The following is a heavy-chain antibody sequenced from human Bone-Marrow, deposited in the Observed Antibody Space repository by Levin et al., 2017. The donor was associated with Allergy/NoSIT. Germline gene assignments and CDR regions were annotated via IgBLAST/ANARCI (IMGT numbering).Heavy chain of an antibody. D-gene: IGHD6-6*01. CDR3: ARRYSSSSAGYYYGLDV. Sequence: SGPTLVKPTQTLTLTCTFSGFSLNPSGMCVTWIRQPPGKALEWLALIDWYDDKYYSTSLMTRLTISKDTSKNQVVLTMTNLDPVDTATYYCARRYSSSSAGYYYGLDVWGQGTTVTVSS. J-gene: IGHJ6*02. V-gene: IGHV2-70*01. CDR1: GFSLNPSGMC. CDR2: IDWYDDK.